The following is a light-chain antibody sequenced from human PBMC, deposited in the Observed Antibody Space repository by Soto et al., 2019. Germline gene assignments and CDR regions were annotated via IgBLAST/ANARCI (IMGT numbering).Light chain of an antibody. CDR3: SSYTSSSTLYV. CDR2: EVN. V-gene: IGLV2-14*01. CDR1: SSDVGGYTY. J-gene: IGLJ1*01. Sequence: QSVLTQPASVSGSPRQSITISCTGASSDVGGYTYVSWYQQHPGKAPKLMIYEVNNRPSGVSNRFPGSKSGNTASLTISGLQAEDEADYYCSSYTSSSTLYVFGTGTKVTV.